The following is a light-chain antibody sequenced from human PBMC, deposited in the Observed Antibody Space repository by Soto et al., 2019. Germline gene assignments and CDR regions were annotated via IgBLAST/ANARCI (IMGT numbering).Light chain of an antibody. Sequence: DIQMTQSPSSVSASVGDRVTISCRASQNINVWLAWYQQEPGKAPKLLIYGASTLQDGVPSRFSGSGSGTDFTLTFSSLQPGDFGTYYCQQARRFPLTFGGGTKVE. J-gene: IGKJ4*01. CDR3: QQARRFPLT. CDR1: QNINVW. V-gene: IGKV1-12*01. CDR2: GAS.